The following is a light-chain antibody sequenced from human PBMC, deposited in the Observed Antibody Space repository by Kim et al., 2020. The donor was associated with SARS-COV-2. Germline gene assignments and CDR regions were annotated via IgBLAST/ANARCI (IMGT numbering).Light chain of an antibody. V-gene: IGKV2-29*02. Sequence: EIVMTQTPLSLSVTLGQPASISCKSNQSLLYSDGRTYLNWYVQKAGQSPHLLISELSSRFSGAPDRFSGSGSGTDFTLKISRVEAEDAGVYYCMQSLDLYTFGQGTKLEI. CDR1: QSLLYSDGRTY. CDR2: ELS. J-gene: IGKJ2*01. CDR3: MQSLDLYT.